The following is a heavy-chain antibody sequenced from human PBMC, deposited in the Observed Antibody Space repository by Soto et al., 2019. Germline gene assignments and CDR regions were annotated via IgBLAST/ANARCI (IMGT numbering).Heavy chain of an antibody. D-gene: IGHD3-10*01. CDR3: ARVRSGSYDWFDP. J-gene: IGHJ5*02. Sequence: PGGSLRLSCAASGFSFTNYWMHWVRQAPGKGLMWVSRINTDGSRTSYADSVKGRFAISRDNAKNTLYLQMNSLRAEDTAVYYCARVRSGSYDWFDPWGQGTLVTAPQ. CDR2: INTDGSRT. CDR1: GFSFTNYW. V-gene: IGHV3-74*01.